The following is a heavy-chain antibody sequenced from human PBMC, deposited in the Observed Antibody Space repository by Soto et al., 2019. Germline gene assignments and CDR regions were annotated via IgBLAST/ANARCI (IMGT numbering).Heavy chain of an antibody. V-gene: IGHV3-15*01. CDR1: GFTFSNAW. Sequence: PGGSLRLSCTASGFTFSNAWMSWVRQAPGKGLEWVGRIKSKSDGATTDYTAPVKGRFTISRDDSENTLYLQMNSLKTEDTAVYYCTTIGFSYGYSWGQGTLVTVSS. D-gene: IGHD5-18*01. CDR2: IKSKSDGATT. CDR3: TTIGFSYGYS. J-gene: IGHJ5*02.